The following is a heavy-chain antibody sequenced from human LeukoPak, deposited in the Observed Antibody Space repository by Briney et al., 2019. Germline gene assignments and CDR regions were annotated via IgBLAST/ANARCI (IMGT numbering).Heavy chain of an antibody. D-gene: IGHD3-22*01. V-gene: IGHV1-69*06. J-gene: IGHJ3*02. Sequence: ASVKVSCKASGGTFNTYAISWVRQAPGQGLEWMGGIIPIFGTTNYAQNFQGRVTITADKSTTTAYMELSSLRSEDTAVYYCARDFLHVYHYDSSGYVRGAFDIWGQGTKVTVSS. CDR1: GGTFNTYA. CDR2: IIPIFGTT. CDR3: ARDFLHVYHYDSSGYVRGAFDI.